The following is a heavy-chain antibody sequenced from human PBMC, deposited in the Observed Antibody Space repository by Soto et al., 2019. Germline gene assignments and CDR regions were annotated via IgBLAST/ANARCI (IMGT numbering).Heavy chain of an antibody. CDR2: IYHSGST. CDR1: GGSIRSNKW. J-gene: IGHJ4*02. V-gene: IGHV4-4*02. Sequence: QVQLQESGPGLVKPSGTLSLTCGVSGGSIRSNKWWSWVRQPPGKGLEWIGEIYHSGSTNYNPSRKSRGNISGYKSRNHVTQKLNSVTAADPAVYYCARWGGWMQQVLWGQGTLVTVSS. D-gene: IGHD5-18*01. CDR3: ARWGGWMQQVL.